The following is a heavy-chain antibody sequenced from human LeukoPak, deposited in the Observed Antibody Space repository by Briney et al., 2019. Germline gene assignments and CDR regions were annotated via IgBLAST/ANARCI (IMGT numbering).Heavy chain of an antibody. V-gene: IGHV3-20*04. J-gene: IGHJ3*02. D-gene: IGHD1-26*01. CDR3: ARDNWELRPDAFDI. Sequence: PGGSLRLSCAASGFTFDDYGMSWVRQAPGKGLEWVSGINWNGGSTGYADSVKGRFTISRDNAKNSLYLQMNSLRAEDTALYYCARDNWELRPDAFDIWGQGTIVTVSS. CDR1: GFTFDDYG. CDR2: INWNGGST.